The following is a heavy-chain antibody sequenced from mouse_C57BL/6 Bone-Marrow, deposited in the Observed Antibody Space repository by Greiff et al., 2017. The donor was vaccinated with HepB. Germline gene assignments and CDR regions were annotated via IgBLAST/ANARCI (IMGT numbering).Heavy chain of an antibody. V-gene: IGHV1-50*01. J-gene: IGHJ2*01. Sequence: QVQLQQSGAELVKPGASVKLSCKASGYTFTSYWMQWVKQRPGQGLEWIGEIDPSDSYTNYNQKFKGKATLTVDTSSSTAYMQLSSLTSEDSAVYYCARTEVLRYFDYWGQGTTLTVSS. CDR3: ARTEVLRYFDY. CDR1: GYTFTSYW. D-gene: IGHD1-1*01. CDR2: IDPSDSYT.